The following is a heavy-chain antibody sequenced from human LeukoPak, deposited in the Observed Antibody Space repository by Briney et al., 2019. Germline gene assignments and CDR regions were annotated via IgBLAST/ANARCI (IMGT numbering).Heavy chain of an antibody. CDR1: GFTFSSYS. CDR2: ISSSSSYI. D-gene: IGHD1-14*01. CDR3: ARDGRGIKGSFDY. J-gene: IGHJ4*02. V-gene: IGHV3-21*04. Sequence: PGGSLRLSCAASGFTFSSYSMNWVRQAPGKGLEWVSSISSSSSYIYYADSVKGRFTISRDNAKNSLYLQMNSLRAKDTALYYCARDGRGIKGSFDYWGQGTLVTASS.